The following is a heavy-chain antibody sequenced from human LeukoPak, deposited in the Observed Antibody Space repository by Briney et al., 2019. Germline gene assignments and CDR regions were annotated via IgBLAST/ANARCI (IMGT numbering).Heavy chain of an antibody. D-gene: IGHD3-16*01. CDR3: ARDPGGDWFDP. Sequence: SETLSLTCTVSGGSISSYYWSWIRQPPGKGLEGIGYIYYSGSTNYNPSLKSRVTISVDTSKNQFSLKLSSVTAADTAVYYCARDPGGDWFDPWGQGTLVTVSS. J-gene: IGHJ5*02. CDR2: IYYSGST. CDR1: GGSISSYY. V-gene: IGHV4-59*01.